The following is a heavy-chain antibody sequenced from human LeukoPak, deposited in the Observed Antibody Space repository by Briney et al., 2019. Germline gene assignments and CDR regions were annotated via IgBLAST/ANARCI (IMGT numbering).Heavy chain of an antibody. Sequence: ASVKVSCKASGYTFTGYYVHWVRQAPGQGLEWMGWINPNSGGTNYAQKFQGRVTLTRDTSISTAYMEVNRLRSDDTALYYCGRNYEFWSFDYWGQGTLVIVSS. CDR2: INPNSGGT. D-gene: IGHD3-3*01. CDR1: GYTFTGYY. CDR3: GRNYEFWSFDY. J-gene: IGHJ4*02. V-gene: IGHV1-2*02.